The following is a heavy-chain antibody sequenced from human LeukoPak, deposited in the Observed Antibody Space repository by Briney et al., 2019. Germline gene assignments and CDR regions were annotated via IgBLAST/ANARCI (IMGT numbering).Heavy chain of an antibody. Sequence: SETLSLTCTVSGGSISSYYWSWIRQPPGKGLEWIGYLYYSGSTNYNPSLKSRVTISVDTSKNQFSLKLSSVTAADTAVYYCARRRVVSQLVRESCWFDPWGQGTLVTVSS. CDR2: LYYSGST. CDR1: GGSISSYY. V-gene: IGHV4-59*08. J-gene: IGHJ5*02. D-gene: IGHD6-6*01. CDR3: ARRRVVSQLVRESCWFDP.